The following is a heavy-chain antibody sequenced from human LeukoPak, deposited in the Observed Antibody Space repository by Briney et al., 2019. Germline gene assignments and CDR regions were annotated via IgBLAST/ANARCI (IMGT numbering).Heavy chain of an antibody. D-gene: IGHD5-18*01. CDR2: ISYDGNNK. CDR1: GFTFSNNA. J-gene: IGHJ6*02. V-gene: IGHV3-30-3*01. Sequence: GGSLRLSCAASGFTFSNNAMHWVRQAPGKGLEWVAVISYDGNNKYYADSVKGRFTISRDNSKNTLYLQMNSLRADDTAVYYCARAHNSYGCKYYGLDAWGQGTTVTVSS. CDR3: ARAHNSYGCKYYGLDA.